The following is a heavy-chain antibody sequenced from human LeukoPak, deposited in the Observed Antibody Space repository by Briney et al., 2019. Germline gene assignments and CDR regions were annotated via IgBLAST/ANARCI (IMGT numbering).Heavy chain of an antibody. CDR3: AGYCSGGSCLTDY. Sequence: PGRSLRLSCAASGFTFSSYAMHWVRQAPGKGLEWVAVISYDESNKYYADSVKGRFTISRDNSKNTLYLQMNSLGAEDTAVYYCAGYCSGGSCLTDYWGQGTLVTVSS. D-gene: IGHD2-15*01. CDR1: GFTFSSYA. J-gene: IGHJ4*02. V-gene: IGHV3-30*04. CDR2: ISYDESNK.